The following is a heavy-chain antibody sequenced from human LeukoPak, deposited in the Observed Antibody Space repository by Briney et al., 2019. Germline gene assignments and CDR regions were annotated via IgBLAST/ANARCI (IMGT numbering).Heavy chain of an antibody. CDR2: INHSGST. Sequence: SETLSLTCAVYGGSFSGYYWSWIRQPPGKGLEWIGEINHSGSTNYNPSLKSRVTISVDTSKNQFSLKLSSVTAADTAVYYCARQVVVVAATLYYYYYMDVWGKGTTVTISS. V-gene: IGHV4-34*01. D-gene: IGHD2-15*01. CDR1: GGSFSGYY. J-gene: IGHJ6*03. CDR3: ARQVVVVAATLYYYYYMDV.